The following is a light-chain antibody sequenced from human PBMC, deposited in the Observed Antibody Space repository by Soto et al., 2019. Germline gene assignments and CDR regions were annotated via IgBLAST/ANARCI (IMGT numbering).Light chain of an antibody. CDR2: DAS. CDR3: QQYGSSPYT. Sequence: EIVLTQSPGTLSLSPGERATLSCGASQSVSFNYLAWYQQKVGLAPRLLIYDASRRATGTPDRFSGSGSGTDFTLTISRLGPEDFAVYVCQQYGSSPYTFGQGTNLEI. J-gene: IGKJ2*01. CDR1: QSVSFNY. V-gene: IGKV3D-20*01.